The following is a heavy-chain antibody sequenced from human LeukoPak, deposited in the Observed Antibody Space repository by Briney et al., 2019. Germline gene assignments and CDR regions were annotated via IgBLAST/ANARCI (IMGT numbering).Heavy chain of an antibody. CDR2: VSWNSGSI. D-gene: IGHD3-22*01. Sequence: GRSLRLSCAASGFTFDDYAMHWVRQAPGKGLDWVSGVSWNSGSIGYADSVKGRFTISRNNAKNSLYLQMNSLRAEDMALYYCAKDLYYYDSSGYHGPFDYWGQGTLVTVSS. J-gene: IGHJ4*02. CDR1: GFTFDDYA. V-gene: IGHV3-9*03. CDR3: AKDLYYYDSSGYHGPFDY.